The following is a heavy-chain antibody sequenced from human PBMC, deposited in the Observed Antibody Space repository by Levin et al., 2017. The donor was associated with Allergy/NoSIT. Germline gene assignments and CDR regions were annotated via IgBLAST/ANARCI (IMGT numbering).Heavy chain of an antibody. J-gene: IGHJ4*02. V-gene: IGHV1-69*13. D-gene: IGHD6-13*01. CDR1: GGTFSNHA. CDR2: MTPISTTA. CDR3: ARGSWSSWWLRYFDN. Sequence: AASVKVSCKASGGTFSNHAINWVRQAPGQGLEWVGGMTPISTTATYGQRFQGRVAITVDESTSTTYLELRSLRSEDTAVFYCARGSWSSWWLRYFDNWGQGTQVTVSS.